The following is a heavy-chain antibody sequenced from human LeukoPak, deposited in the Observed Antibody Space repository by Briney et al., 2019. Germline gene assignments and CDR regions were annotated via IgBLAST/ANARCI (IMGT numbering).Heavy chain of an antibody. D-gene: IGHD2-21*02. Sequence: GGSLRLSCAASGFTFSSYWMSWVRQAPGKGLEWVANIKQDGSEKYYVDSVKGRFTISRDNAKNSLYLQMNSLRAEDTAVYYCAREAGHCLGDCYDYWGQGTLVTVSS. CDR2: IKQDGSEK. CDR3: AREAGHCLGDCYDY. V-gene: IGHV3-7*01. CDR1: GFTFSSYW. J-gene: IGHJ4*02.